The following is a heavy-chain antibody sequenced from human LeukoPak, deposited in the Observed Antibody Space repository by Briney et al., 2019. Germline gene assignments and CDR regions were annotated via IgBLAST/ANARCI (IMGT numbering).Heavy chain of an antibody. V-gene: IGHV1-2*02. CDR1: GYTFTGYY. CDR2: INPNSGGT. J-gene: IGHJ5*02. CDR3: ARDLNQLLPTWFDP. Sequence: ASVKVSCKASGYTFTGYYMHWVRQAPGQGLEWMGWINPNSGGTNYAQKFQGRVTMTRDTSISTAYMELSRLGSDDTAVYYCARDLNQLLPTWFDPWGQGTLVTVSS. D-gene: IGHD2-2*01.